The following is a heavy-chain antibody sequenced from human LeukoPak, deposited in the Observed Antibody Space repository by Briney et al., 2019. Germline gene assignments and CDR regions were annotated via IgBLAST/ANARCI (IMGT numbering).Heavy chain of an antibody. D-gene: IGHD2-21*01. J-gene: IGHJ3*02. CDR1: GFSIGGGGYW. Sequence: SETLSLTCTVSGFSIGGGGYWWSWIRQYPGKGLEWIGYIYFTGTTHYSPSLKSRLSISVDTSENQFSLRLSAVTAADTAVYYCARGPSRNTFGEDGLDIWGLGTLVTVSS. V-gene: IGHV4-31*03. CDR2: IYFTGTT. CDR3: ARGPSRNTFGEDGLDI.